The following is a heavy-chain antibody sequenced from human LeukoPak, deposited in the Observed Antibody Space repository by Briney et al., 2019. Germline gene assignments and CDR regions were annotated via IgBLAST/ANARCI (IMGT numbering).Heavy chain of an antibody. Sequence: SETLSLTCAVSGGSISSRNWWSWVRQPPRKGRVWIGGIYHSGSTHSNPALTTRVTISVDKSKNHFSLKLSSVTAADTAVYYCARASHDYGDYGHFDYWGQRTLVTVSS. V-gene: IGHV4-4*02. CDR1: GGSISSRNW. J-gene: IGHJ4*02. CDR2: IYHSGST. CDR3: ARASHDYGDYGHFDY. D-gene: IGHD4-17*01.